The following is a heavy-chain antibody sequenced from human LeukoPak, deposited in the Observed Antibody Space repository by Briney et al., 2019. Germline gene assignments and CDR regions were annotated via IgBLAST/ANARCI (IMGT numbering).Heavy chain of an antibody. CDR3: ASRALRYFDWLPNFDY. CDR1: GYTFTNYG. J-gene: IGHJ4*02. Sequence: ASVKVSCKASGYTFTNYGISWVRQAPGQGLEWMGWISAYNGNTNYAQKLQGRVTMTTDTSTSTAYMELRSLRSDDTAVYYCASRALRYFDWLPNFDYWGQGTLVTVSS. V-gene: IGHV1-18*01. CDR2: ISAYNGNT. D-gene: IGHD3-9*01.